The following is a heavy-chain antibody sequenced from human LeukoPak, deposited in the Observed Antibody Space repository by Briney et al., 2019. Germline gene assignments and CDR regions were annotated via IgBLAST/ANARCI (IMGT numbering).Heavy chain of an antibody. Sequence: PSETLSLTCAVYGGSFSGYYWSWIRQPPGKGLEWIGEINHSGSTNYNPSLKSRVTISVDTSKNQFSLKLSSVTAADTAVYYCARGGGYYGSGRLSMTNLQFDYWGQGTLVTVSS. CDR2: INHSGST. CDR3: ARGGGYYGSGRLSMTNLQFDY. V-gene: IGHV4-34*01. D-gene: IGHD3-10*01. CDR1: GGSFSGYY. J-gene: IGHJ4*02.